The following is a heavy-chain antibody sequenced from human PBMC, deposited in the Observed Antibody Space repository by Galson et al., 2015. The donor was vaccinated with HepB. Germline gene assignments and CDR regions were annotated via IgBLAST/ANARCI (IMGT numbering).Heavy chain of an antibody. D-gene: IGHD1-26*01. V-gene: IGHV4-61*01. CDR1: GGSVSSGRYY. CDR2: IYYSGST. Sequence: SETLSLTCTVSGGSVSSGRYYWSWIRQPPGKGLEWIGYIYYSGSTNYNPSLKSRVTISVDTSKNQFSLKLSSVTAADTAVYYCARAGEARDGSYSYWGQGTLVTVSS. CDR3: ARAGEARDGSYSY. J-gene: IGHJ4*02.